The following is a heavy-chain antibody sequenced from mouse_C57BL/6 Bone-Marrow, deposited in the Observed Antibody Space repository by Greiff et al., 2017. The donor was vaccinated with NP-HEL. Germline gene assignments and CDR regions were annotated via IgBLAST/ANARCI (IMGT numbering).Heavy chain of an antibody. CDR1: GYAFSSSW. CDR2: IYPGDGDT. V-gene: IGHV1-82*01. J-gene: IGHJ2*01. CDR3: ARVDWDRYYFDY. Sequence: VQLQQSGPELVKPGASVKISCKASGYAFSSSWMNWVKQRPGKGLEWIGRIYPGDGDTNYNGKFKGKATLTADKSSSTAYMQLSSLTSEDSAVYFCARVDWDRYYFDYWGQGTTLTVSS. D-gene: IGHD4-1*01.